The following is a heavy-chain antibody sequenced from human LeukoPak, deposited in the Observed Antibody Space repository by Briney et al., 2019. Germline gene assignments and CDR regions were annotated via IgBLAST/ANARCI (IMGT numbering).Heavy chain of an antibody. CDR2: IHTSGST. CDR3: ARDRYYYDSIGYYTLDY. Sequence: SETLSLTCTVSGGSISSYYWSWIRQPAGKGLEWIGRIHTSGSTSYNPSLKSRVTMSVDTSKNRLSLKLSSVTAADTAVYYCARDRYYYDSIGYYTLDYWGQGTLVTVSS. CDR1: GGSISSYY. J-gene: IGHJ4*02. V-gene: IGHV4-4*07. D-gene: IGHD3-22*01.